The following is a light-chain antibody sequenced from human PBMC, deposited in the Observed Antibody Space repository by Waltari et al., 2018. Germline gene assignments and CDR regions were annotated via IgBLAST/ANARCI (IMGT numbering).Light chain of an antibody. J-gene: IGLJ3*02. Sequence: QSVLTQPPSASGTPGQRVTISCSGSRSNIGSNYVYWYQQSPGPAPKLLIYRNNQRPSGVPDRFSGSKSGTSASLAISGLRSEDEADYYCAAWDDSLSGRVFGGGTKVTVL. CDR3: AAWDDSLSGRV. V-gene: IGLV1-47*01. CDR1: RSNIGSNY. CDR2: RNN.